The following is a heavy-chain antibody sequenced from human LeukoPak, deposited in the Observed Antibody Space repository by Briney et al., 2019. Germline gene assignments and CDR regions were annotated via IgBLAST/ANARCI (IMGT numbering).Heavy chain of an antibody. CDR1: GFTFSSYA. V-gene: IGHV3-30-3*01. J-gene: IGHJ4*02. Sequence: GGSLRLSCAASGFTFSSYAMHWVRQAPGKGLEWVAVISYDGSNKYYADSVKGRFTISRDNSKNTLYLQMSSLRVEDTAVYYCVKDPFDYWGQGTLATVSS. CDR3: VKDPFDY. CDR2: ISYDGSNK.